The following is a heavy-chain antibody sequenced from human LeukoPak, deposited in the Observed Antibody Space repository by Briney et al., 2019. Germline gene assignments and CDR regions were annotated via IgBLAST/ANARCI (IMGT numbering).Heavy chain of an antibody. CDR1: GFTFSSYE. D-gene: IGHD6-6*01. CDR3: ARLSSSHAFDI. Sequence: PGGSLRLSCAAPGFTFSSYEMNWVPQAPGKGLEGVSYISSSGSTIYYADSVKGRFTISRDNAKNSLYLQMNSLRAEDTAVYYCARLSSSHAFDIWGQGTMVTVSS. V-gene: IGHV3-48*03. CDR2: ISSSGSTI. J-gene: IGHJ3*02.